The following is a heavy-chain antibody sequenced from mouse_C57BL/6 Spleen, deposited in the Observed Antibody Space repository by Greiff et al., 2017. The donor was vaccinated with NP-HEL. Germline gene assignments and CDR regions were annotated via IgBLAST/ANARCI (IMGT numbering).Heavy chain of an antibody. D-gene: IGHD4-1*01. Sequence: QVQLQQSGPELVKPGASVKISCKASGYAFSSSWMNWVKQRPGKGLEWIGRIYPGDGDTNYNGKFKGKATLTADKSSSTAYMQLSSLTSEDSAVYFCARSCPYWIDYWGQGTTLTVSS. J-gene: IGHJ2*01. V-gene: IGHV1-82*01. CDR2: IYPGDGDT. CDR1: GYAFSSSW. CDR3: ARSCPYWIDY.